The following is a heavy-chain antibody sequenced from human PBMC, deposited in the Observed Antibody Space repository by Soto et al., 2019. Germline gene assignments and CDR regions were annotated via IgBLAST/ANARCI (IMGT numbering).Heavy chain of an antibody. V-gene: IGHV3-30-3*01. CDR3: ARDRFGDGYKNYFDY. J-gene: IGHJ4*02. CDR1: GFSFGTSA. D-gene: IGHD3-16*01. CDR2: ISYDGSNK. Sequence: QVKLVESGGGVVQPGRSLRLSCVASGFSFGTSAMHWVRQAPGKGLEWVAVISYDGSNKYYADSVKGRFTIYRDNSKNTLYLQMNSLRGEDTAVYYCARDRFGDGYKNYFDYWGQGTLVTVSS.